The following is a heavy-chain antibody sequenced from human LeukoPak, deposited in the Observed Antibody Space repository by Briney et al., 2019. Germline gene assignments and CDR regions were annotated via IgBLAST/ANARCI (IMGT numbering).Heavy chain of an antibody. CDR1: GFTFSSYG. D-gene: IGHD6-19*01. Sequence: PGGSLRLSCAASGFTFSSYGMHWVRQAPGKGLEWVAVISYDGSNKYYADSVKGRFTISRDNSKNTLYLQMNSLRAEDTAVYYCAQRPSSGWYFFDYWGQGTLVTVSP. J-gene: IGHJ4*02. V-gene: IGHV3-30*18. CDR2: ISYDGSNK. CDR3: AQRPSSGWYFFDY.